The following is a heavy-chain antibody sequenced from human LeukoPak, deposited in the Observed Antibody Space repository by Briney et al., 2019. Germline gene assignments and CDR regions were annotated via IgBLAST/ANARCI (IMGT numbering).Heavy chain of an antibody. V-gene: IGHV3-7*01. CDR1: GFTFSSYW. Sequence: GGSLRLSCAASGFTFSSYWMSWVRQAPGKGLEWVANIKQDGSEKYYVDSVKGRFTISRDNAKNSLYLQMNSLRAEDTAVYYCARSIQAGFRSGYWNYYYYYMDVWGKGTTVTVSS. J-gene: IGHJ6*03. CDR2: IKQDGSEK. CDR3: ARSIQAGFRSGYWNYYYYYMDV. D-gene: IGHD3-3*01.